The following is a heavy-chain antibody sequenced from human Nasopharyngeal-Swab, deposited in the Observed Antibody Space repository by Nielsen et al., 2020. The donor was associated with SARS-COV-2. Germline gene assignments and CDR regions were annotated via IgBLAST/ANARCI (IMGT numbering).Heavy chain of an antibody. V-gene: IGHV3-23*01. CDR3: AKDLSYDSSGYYDY. Sequence: GESLKISCAASGFTFSSYAMSWVHQAPGKGLEWVSSFSGSGGTTYYTDAVKGRFTISRDNSKNTLYLQMNSLRAEDTAVYYCAKDLSYDSSGYYDYWGQGTLVTVSS. CDR1: GFTFSSYA. D-gene: IGHD3-22*01. J-gene: IGHJ4*02. CDR2: FSGSGGTT.